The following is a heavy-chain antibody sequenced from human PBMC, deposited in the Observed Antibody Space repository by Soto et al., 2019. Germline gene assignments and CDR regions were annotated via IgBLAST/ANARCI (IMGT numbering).Heavy chain of an antibody. D-gene: IGHD1-26*01. V-gene: IGHV1-18*04. CDR3: ARNPWWELPQYYFDY. Sequence: QVQLVQSGAEVKKPWASVKVSCKASGYTFTSYGISWVRQAPGQGLEWMGWISAYNGNTNYAQKLQGRVTMTTDTSTSTAYMERRSLRSDDTAVYYCARNPWWELPQYYFDYWGQRTLVTVSS. CDR1: GYTFTSYG. CDR2: ISAYNGNT. J-gene: IGHJ4*02.